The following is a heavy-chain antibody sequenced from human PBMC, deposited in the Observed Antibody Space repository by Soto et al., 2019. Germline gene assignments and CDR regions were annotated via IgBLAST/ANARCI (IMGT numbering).Heavy chain of an antibody. CDR2: FDPEDGET. D-gene: IGHD6-13*01. CDR3: ATPHSPLIAAAGTRAYYYYGMDV. J-gene: IGHJ6*02. CDR1: GYTLTELS. V-gene: IGHV1-24*01. Sequence: ASVKVSCKVSGYTLTELSMHWVRQAPGKGLEWMGGFDPEDGETIYAQKFQGRVTMTEDTSTDTAYMELSSLRSEDTAVYYCATPHSPLIAAAGTRAYYYYGMDVWGQGTTVTVSS.